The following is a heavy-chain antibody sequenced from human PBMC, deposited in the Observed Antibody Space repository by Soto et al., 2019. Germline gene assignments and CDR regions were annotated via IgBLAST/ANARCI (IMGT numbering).Heavy chain of an antibody. J-gene: IGHJ4*02. V-gene: IGHV1-3*01. D-gene: IGHD3-9*01. CDR1: GYTFTCYA. CDR2: INAGNGNT. Sequence: ASVKVSCKASGYTFTCYAMHWVRQAPGQRLEWMGWINAGNGNTKYSQKFQGRVTITRDTSASTAYMELSSLRSEDTAVYYCARVTGYYAPDYWGQGTLVTVSS. CDR3: ARVTGYYAPDY.